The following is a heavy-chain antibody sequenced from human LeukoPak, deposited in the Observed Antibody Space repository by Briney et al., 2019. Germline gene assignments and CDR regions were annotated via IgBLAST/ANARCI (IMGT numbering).Heavy chain of an antibody. J-gene: IGHJ4*02. CDR3: ARIQWYHYFDY. CDR2: IKQDGSEK. D-gene: IGHD2-8*01. CDR1: KFTFSGYW. Sequence: PGGSLRLSCAASKFTFSGYWMTWVRQAPGKGLEWVANIKQDGSEKYYVDSVKGRFTISRDNAKNSLSLQMNSLRAEDTAVYYCARIQWYHYFDYWGQGALVTVSS. V-gene: IGHV3-7*03.